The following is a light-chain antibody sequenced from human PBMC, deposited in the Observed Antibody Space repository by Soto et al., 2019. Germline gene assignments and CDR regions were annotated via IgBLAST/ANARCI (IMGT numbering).Light chain of an antibody. CDR2: DPS. J-gene: IGKJ1*01. V-gene: IGKV1-5*01. CDR1: QNIGKS. CDR3: QQCFWHWM. Sequence: DIQMTQSPSTLSASVGDRVTITCRARQNIGKSLAWYQQTPGKAPKLLISDPSTWDSAVPSRFGGKGSGPQVSLSITSLQPDDLATCYCQQCFWHWMFGQAAKVQI.